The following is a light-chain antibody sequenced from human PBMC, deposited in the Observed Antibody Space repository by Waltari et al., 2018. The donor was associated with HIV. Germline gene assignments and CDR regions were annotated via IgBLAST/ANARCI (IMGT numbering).Light chain of an antibody. J-gene: IGLJ2*01. CDR1: SSNIGSNN. CDR2: SNN. CDR3: AAWDGSLNGVL. Sequence: QSVVTQPPSASGTPGQRVTISCSGGSSNIGSNNVNWYQKLPGAAPKLLIYSNNERPSGVPDRFSASKSGTSASLAISGLRSEDEADYYCAAWDGSLNGVLIGGGTKLTIL. V-gene: IGLV1-44*01.